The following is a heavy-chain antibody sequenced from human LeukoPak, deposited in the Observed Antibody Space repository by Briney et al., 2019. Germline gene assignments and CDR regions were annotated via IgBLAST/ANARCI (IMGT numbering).Heavy chain of an antibody. V-gene: IGHV4-59*01. J-gene: IGHJ4*02. Sequence: SETLSLTCTVSGGSISSYYWSWIRQPPGKGLEWIGYIYYSGSTNYNPSLKSRVTISVDTSKNQFSLKLSSVTAADTAVYYCARSIKYQLNIDFWGQGSRVTVSS. D-gene: IGHD2-2*01. CDR3: ARSIKYQLNIDF. CDR2: IYYSGST. CDR1: GGSISSYY.